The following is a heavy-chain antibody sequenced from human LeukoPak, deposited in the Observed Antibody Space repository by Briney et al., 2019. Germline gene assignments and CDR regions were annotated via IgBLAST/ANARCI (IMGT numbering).Heavy chain of an antibody. CDR1: GFTFTSYS. CDR3: ARDLQNDNWFDP. V-gene: IGHV3-48*01. J-gene: IGHJ5*02. CDR2: ISSSGSTI. Sequence: PGGSLRLSCAASGFTFTSYSMNWVRQAPGEGLEWVSYISSSGSTIYYADSVKGRFTISRDNAKNSLYLQMNSLRAEDTAVYYCARDLQNDNWFDPWGQGTLVTVSS.